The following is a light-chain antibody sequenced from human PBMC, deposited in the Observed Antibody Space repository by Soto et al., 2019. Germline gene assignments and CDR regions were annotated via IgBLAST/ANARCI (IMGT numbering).Light chain of an antibody. CDR3: QQYDTYSGT. CDR2: EAS. Sequence: QVPNFPSTLPASLPPSVAVYCRASQSIGGWLAWYQQRPGEAPKLLIYEASALPRGVPSRFSGSGSGTKFTLTITSLQPDDFATYYCQQYDTYSGTFGPGTKVDIK. V-gene: IGKV1-5*03. CDR1: QSIGGW. J-gene: IGKJ1*01.